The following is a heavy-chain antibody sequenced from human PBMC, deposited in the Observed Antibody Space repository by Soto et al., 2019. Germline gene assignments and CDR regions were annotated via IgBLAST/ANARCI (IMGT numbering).Heavy chain of an antibody. J-gene: IGHJ4*02. CDR1: TGYISSGKW. Sequence: SETLSLTCAVSTGYISSGKWWSWVRQPPGKGLEWIGEINHGGSTNYNPSLKSRVTMSVDKSRGHFSLRLSSVTAADTAVYFCARDREAGSFSGFDYWGQGALVTVSS. V-gene: IGHV4-4*02. CDR3: ARDREAGSFSGFDY. D-gene: IGHD1-26*01. CDR2: INHGGST.